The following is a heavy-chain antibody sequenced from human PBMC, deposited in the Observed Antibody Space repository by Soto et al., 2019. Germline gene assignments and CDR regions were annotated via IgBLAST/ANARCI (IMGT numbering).Heavy chain of an antibody. Sequence: PSETLSLTCTVSGGSISSYYWSWIRQPPGKGLEWIGYIYYSGSTNYNPSLKSRVTISVDTSKNQFSLKLSSVTAADTAVYYCARELDIAAAGNRNWFDPWGQGTLVTVSS. J-gene: IGHJ5*02. CDR3: ARELDIAAAGNRNWFDP. CDR1: GGSISSYY. V-gene: IGHV4-59*12. CDR2: IYYSGST. D-gene: IGHD6-13*01.